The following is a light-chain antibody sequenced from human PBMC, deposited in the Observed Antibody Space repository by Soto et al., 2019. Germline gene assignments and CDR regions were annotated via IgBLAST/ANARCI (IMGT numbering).Light chain of an antibody. V-gene: IGKV3-15*01. Sequence: EIGMSQSPATLSVSPGERATLSCRASQSVSSNLAWYQQKPGQAPRLLIYGASTRATGIPARFSGSGSGTEFTLTISSLQSEDFAVYYCQQYNNWRTFGQGTKVDI. CDR3: QQYNNWRT. J-gene: IGKJ1*01. CDR2: GAS. CDR1: QSVSSN.